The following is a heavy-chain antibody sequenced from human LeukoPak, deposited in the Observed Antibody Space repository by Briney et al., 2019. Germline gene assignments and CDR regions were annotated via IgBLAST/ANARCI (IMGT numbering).Heavy chain of an antibody. CDR3: AKRVVMGRFGEGYGMDV. J-gene: IGHJ6*02. D-gene: IGHD3-10*01. CDR1: GFTFSTYS. V-gene: IGHV3-21*01. CDR2: ISSSSSYI. Sequence: GGSLRLSCAVSGFTFSTYSMNWVRQAPGKGLEWVSSISSSSSYIYYTDSVKGRFTISRDNAKNSLYLQMNSLRAEDTAVYYCAKRVVMGRFGEGYGMDVWGQGTTVTVSS.